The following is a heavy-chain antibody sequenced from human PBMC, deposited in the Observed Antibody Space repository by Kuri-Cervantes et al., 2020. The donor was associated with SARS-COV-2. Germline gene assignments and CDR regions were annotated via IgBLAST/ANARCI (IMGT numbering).Heavy chain of an antibody. D-gene: IGHD3-3*01. Sequence: GESLKISCAASGFTFSSYEMNWVRQAPGKGLEWVSYISSSGSTIYYADSVKGRFTISRDNAKNTLYLQMNSLRAEDTAVYYCARGDYDFWSGPRGWFDPWGQGTRVTVYS. CDR3: ARGDYDFWSGPRGWFDP. CDR2: ISSSGSTI. V-gene: IGHV3-48*03. J-gene: IGHJ5*02. CDR1: GFTFSSYE.